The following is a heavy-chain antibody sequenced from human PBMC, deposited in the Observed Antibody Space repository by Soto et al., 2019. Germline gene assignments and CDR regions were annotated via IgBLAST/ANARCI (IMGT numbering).Heavy chain of an antibody. Sequence: QVQLVQSGAEVKKPGASVKVSCKASGYTFTSYYMHWVRQAPGQGLEWMGIINPSGGSTSYAQKFQGRVTMTRDKSTSTVYMELSSLRSEDTAVYYCASNIVVVPAAIKHYYYMDVWGKGTTVTVSS. CDR2: INPSGGST. D-gene: IGHD2-2*01. J-gene: IGHJ6*03. CDR1: GYTFTSYY. CDR3: ASNIVVVPAAIKHYYYMDV. V-gene: IGHV1-46*01.